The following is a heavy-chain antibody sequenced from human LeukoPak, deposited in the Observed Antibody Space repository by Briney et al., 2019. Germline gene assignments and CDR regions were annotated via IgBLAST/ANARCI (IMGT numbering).Heavy chain of an antibody. CDR2: ISGSGGST. D-gene: IGHD3-3*01. J-gene: IGHJ3*02. V-gene: IGHV3-23*01. Sequence: GGSLRLSCAASGFTFSSYAMSWVRQAPGKGLEWVSAISGSGGSTYYADSVKGRFTISRDNAKNSLYLQMNSLRAEDTAVYYCAREKLRFLEWPLNAFDIWGQGTMVTVSS. CDR1: GFTFSSYA. CDR3: AREKLRFLEWPLNAFDI.